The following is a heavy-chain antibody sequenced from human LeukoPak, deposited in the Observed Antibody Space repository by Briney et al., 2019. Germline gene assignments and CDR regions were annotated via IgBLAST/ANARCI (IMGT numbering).Heavy chain of an antibody. CDR2: IYYSGST. Sequence: SETLSLTCTVSGASISSYSGSWIGKPPGKGLEWIGYIYYSGSTNYNPSLKSRVTISVDTSKNQFSLKLSSVTAADTVVYYCARDQRSGWFDPWGQGTLVTVSS. J-gene: IGHJ5*02. CDR1: GASISSYS. CDR3: ARDQRSGWFDP. V-gene: IGHV4-59*13.